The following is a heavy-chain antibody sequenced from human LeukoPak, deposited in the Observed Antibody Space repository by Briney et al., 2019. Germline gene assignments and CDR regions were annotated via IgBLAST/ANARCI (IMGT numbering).Heavy chain of an antibody. CDR1: GFTVSSNS. V-gene: IGHV3-53*01. J-gene: IGHJ4*02. Sequence: GGSLRLSCTVSGFTVSSNSMSWVRQAPGKGLEWVSFIYSGGNTHYSDSVKGRFTISRDNPKNTLYLQMNSLRADDTAVYYCARRAGEYSHPYDYWGQGTLVTVSS. D-gene: IGHD4-17*01. CDR2: IYSGGNT. CDR3: ARRAGEYSHPYDY.